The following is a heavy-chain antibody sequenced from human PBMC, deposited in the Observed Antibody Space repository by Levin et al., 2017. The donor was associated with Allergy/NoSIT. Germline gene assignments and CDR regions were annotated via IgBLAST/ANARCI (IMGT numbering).Heavy chain of an antibody. V-gene: IGHV3-30*04. CDR1: GFTFSSYA. CDR3: ARDRQTKWAYWYQLRRGAFDY. D-gene: IGHD2-2*01. CDR2: ISYDGSNK. J-gene: IGHJ4*02. Sequence: LSLTCAASGFTFSSYAMHWVRQAPGKGLEWVAVISYDGSNKYYADSVKGRFTISRDNSKNTLYLQMNSLRAEDTAVYYCARDRQTKWAYWYQLRRGAFDYWGQGTLVTVSS.